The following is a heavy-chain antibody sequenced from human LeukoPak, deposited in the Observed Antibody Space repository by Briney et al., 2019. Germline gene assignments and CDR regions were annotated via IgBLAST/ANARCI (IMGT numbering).Heavy chain of an antibody. CDR1: GFTFSSYG. Sequence: GGSLRLSCAASGFTFSSYGMHWVRQAPGKGLEWVAVISYDGSNKYYADSVKGRFTISRDNSKNTLYLQMNSLRAEDTAVYYCAKGRPGEYQLLWDYYYYYMDVWGKGTTVTISS. CDR2: ISYDGSNK. CDR3: AKGRPGEYQLLWDYYYYYMDV. J-gene: IGHJ6*03. V-gene: IGHV3-30*18. D-gene: IGHD2-2*01.